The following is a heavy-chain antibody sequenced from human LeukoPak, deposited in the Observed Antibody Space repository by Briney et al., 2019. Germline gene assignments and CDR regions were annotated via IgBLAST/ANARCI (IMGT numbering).Heavy chain of an antibody. CDR1: GYTFTGYY. J-gene: IGHJ5*01. V-gene: IGHV1-2*02. CDR2: INPNSGGT. Sequence: GASVKVSCKASGYTFTGYYMHWVRQAPGQGLEWMGWINPNSGGTNYAQKFQGRVTMTRDTSISTAYMELSRLRSDDTAVYYCARDLVYSSGWLGCWGQGTLVTVSS. D-gene: IGHD6-19*01. CDR3: ARDLVYSSGWLGC.